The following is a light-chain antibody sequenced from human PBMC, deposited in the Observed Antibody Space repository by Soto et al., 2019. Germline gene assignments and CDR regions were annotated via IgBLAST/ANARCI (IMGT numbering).Light chain of an antibody. V-gene: IGLV2-23*01. CDR3: FSYAGRRV. CDR1: SSDVGSYNL. J-gene: IGLJ3*02. Sequence: QSALTQPASVSGSPGQSITISCTGTSSDVGSYNLVSWYQQHPGKAPKLMIYEGSKRPSGVSNRFSGSKSGNTASLTISGLQAEDEADYYCFSYAGRRVFGGGTKLTVL. CDR2: EGS.